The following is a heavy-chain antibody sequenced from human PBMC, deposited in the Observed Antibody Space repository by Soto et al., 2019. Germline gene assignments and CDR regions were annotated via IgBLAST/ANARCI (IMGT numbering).Heavy chain of an antibody. CDR3: ARGGGPGGFYYYYGMDV. V-gene: IGHV1-2*02. CDR1: GYTFTGYY. J-gene: IGHJ6*02. D-gene: IGHD2-15*01. Sequence: QVQLVQSGAEVKKPGAAVKVSCKASGYTFTGYYMHWVRQAPGQGREWMGWINPNSGGTNYAQKFQGRVTMTRYTSIRTAYMELSRLRSDDTAVYYCARGGGPGGFYYYYGMDVWGQGTTVTVSS. CDR2: INPNSGGT.